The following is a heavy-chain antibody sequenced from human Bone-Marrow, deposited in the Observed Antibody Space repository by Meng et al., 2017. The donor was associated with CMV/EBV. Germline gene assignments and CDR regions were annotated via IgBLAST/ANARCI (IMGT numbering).Heavy chain of an antibody. CDR3: ATGREHKYYGMDV. CDR1: GFTVSSNY. Sequence: GESLKISCAASGFTVSSNYMSWVRQAPGKGLEWVSVIYSGGSTYFADSVKGRLTISRDNSKNTLYLQMNSLRAEDSAVYYCATGREHKYYGMDVWGQGTTATVSS. D-gene: IGHD1-26*01. V-gene: IGHV3-53*01. J-gene: IGHJ6*02. CDR2: IYSGGST.